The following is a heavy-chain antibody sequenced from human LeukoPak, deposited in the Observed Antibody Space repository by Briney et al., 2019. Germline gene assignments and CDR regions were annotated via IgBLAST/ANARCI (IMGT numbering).Heavy chain of an antibody. J-gene: IGHJ5*02. CDR2: IYYSGST. Sequence: PSETLSLTCTVSGGSISSYYWSWIRQPPGKGLEWIGYIYYSGSTNYNPSLRSRVTISVDTSKNQFSLKLSSVTAADTAVYYCAREEPRTMSGGWFDPWGQGTLVTVSS. CDR3: AREEPRTMSGGWFDP. CDR1: GGSISSYY. D-gene: IGHD1-14*01. V-gene: IGHV4-59*01.